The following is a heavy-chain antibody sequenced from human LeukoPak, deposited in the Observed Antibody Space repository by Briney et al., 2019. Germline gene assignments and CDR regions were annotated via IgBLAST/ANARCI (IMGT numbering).Heavy chain of an antibody. J-gene: IGHJ6*03. D-gene: IGHD5-18*01. CDR3: AKGGYSNGRYYYYYMDV. CDR1: GGSISSSSYY. Sequence: ETLSLTCTVSGGSISSSSYYWSWVRQAPGKGLEWVSAISGSGGSTYYADSAKGRFTISRDNSKNTLYLQMNSLRAEDTAVYYCAKGGYSNGRYYYYYMDVWGEGTTVTVSS. CDR2: ISGSGGST. V-gene: IGHV3-23*01.